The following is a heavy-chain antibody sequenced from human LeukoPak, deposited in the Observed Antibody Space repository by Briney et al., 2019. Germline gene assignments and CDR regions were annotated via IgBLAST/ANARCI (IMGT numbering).Heavy chain of an antibody. CDR3: ARDCSGGSCYGAFDI. J-gene: IGHJ3*02. V-gene: IGHV4-30-4*08. CDR1: GGSISSNGCY. CDR2: IYDSGST. Sequence: SETLSLTCTVSGGSISSNGCYWTWIRQLPWKGLEWIGYIYDSGSTYYNPSLKSRITISVDTSENRFSLKLSSVTATDTAVYYCARDCSGGSCYGAFDIWGQGTMVTVSS. D-gene: IGHD2-15*01.